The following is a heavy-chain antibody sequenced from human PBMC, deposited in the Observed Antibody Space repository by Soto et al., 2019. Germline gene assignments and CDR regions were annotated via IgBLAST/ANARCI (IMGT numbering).Heavy chain of an antibody. D-gene: IGHD3-9*01. CDR3: AREGDILTGYYLGYAFDI. J-gene: IGHJ3*02. CDR2: ISSDGSNK. CDR1: GFTFSNHG. V-gene: IGHV3-30*03. Sequence: GGSLRLSCAASGFTFSNHGMHWVRQAPGKGLDWVAVISSDGSNKYYADSVKGRFTISRDNAKNSLYLQMNSLRDEDTAVYYCAREGDILTGYYLGYAFDIWGQGTMVTVSS.